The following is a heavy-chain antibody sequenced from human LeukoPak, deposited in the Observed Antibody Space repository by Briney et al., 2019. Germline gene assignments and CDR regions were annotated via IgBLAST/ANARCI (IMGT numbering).Heavy chain of an antibody. V-gene: IGHV4-38-2*02. J-gene: IGHJ4*02. CDR1: GYSISTGYY. Sequence: KPSETLSLTCSVSGYSISTGYYWSWIRQPPGKGLEWIGYIYYSGSTNYNPSLKSRVTISIDASKNQFSLKLSSVTAADTAVYYCAREPPGYWGQGILVTVSS. CDR3: AREPPGY. CDR2: IYYSGST.